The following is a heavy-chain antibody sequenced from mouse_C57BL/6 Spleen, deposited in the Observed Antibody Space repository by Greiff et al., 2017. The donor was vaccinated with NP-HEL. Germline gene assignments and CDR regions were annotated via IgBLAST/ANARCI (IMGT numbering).Heavy chain of an antibody. CDR1: GYTFTDYE. V-gene: IGHV1-15*01. CDR3: TGGGGSCGYFDV. CDR2: IDPETGGT. J-gene: IGHJ1*03. D-gene: IGHD1-1*02. Sequence: VKLQESGAELVRPGASVTLSCKASGYTFTDYEMHWVKQTPVHGLEWIGAIDPETGGTAYNQKFKGKAILTADKSSSTAYMELRSLTSEDSAVYYCTGGGGSCGYFDVWGTGTTVTVSS.